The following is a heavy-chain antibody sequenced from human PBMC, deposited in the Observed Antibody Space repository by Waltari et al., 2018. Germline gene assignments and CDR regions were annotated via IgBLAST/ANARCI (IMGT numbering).Heavy chain of an antibody. V-gene: IGHV3-23*01. D-gene: IGHD2-15*01. J-gene: IGHJ4*02. Sequence: EVQLLESGGGLVQPGGSLRLSCAASGFTFSSYALRWVRPAPGKGLEWVSAISGSGGSTYYADSVKGRFTIYRDNSKNTLYLQMNSLRAEDTAVYYCAKDISQDIVVVVALRPFDYWGQGTLVTVSS. CDR1: GFTFSSYA. CDR3: AKDISQDIVVVVALRPFDY. CDR2: ISGSGGST.